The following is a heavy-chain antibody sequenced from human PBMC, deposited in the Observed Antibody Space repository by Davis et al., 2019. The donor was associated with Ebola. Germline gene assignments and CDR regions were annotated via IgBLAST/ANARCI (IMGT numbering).Heavy chain of an antibody. CDR3: ARARIQLWLRLGTFDY. CDR1: GGSISSHY. V-gene: IGHV4-59*11. CDR2: IYYSGST. J-gene: IGHJ4*02. D-gene: IGHD5-18*01. Sequence: PSETLSLTCTVSGGSISSHYWSWIRQPPGKGLEWIGYIYYSGSTNYNPSLKSRVTISVDTSKNQFSLKLSSVTAADTAVYYCARARIQLWLRLGTFDYWGQGALVTVSS.